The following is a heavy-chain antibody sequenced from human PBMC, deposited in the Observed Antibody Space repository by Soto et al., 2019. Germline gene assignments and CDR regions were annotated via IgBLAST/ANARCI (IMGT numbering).Heavy chain of an antibody. Sequence: EPLSLTCAVYGGSFSGYYWSWLRQPPGKGLEWIGEISRSGRTNYNPSRQSRLTISVDTSKNQFYLKVNSVAAADTAVYYCARGGGRGYSYGFRNRDASFTLWGQGTMVTGSS. CDR2: ISRSGRT. CDR1: GGSFSGYY. J-gene: IGHJ3*01. CDR3: ARGGGRGYSYGFRNRDASFTL. V-gene: IGHV4-34*01. D-gene: IGHD5-18*01.